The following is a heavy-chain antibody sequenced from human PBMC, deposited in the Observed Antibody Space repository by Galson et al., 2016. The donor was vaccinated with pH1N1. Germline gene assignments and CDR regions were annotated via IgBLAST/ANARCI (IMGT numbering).Heavy chain of an antibody. D-gene: IGHD3-10*01. CDR2: ISGSGGST. CDR1: GFTFSSYA. V-gene: IGHV3-23*01. J-gene: IGHJ6*02. Sequence: SLRLSCAASGFTFSSYAMRWVRQAPGKGLEWVSAISGSGGSTYYADSVKGRFTISRDNSKNTLYLQMNSLRAEDTAIYYCAREDVVLGEGWTHGLDVWGQGTTVTVSS. CDR3: AREDVVLGEGWTHGLDV.